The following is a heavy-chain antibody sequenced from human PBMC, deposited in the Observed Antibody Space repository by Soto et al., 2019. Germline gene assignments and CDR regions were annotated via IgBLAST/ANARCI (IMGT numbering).Heavy chain of an antibody. CDR2: IYYSGST. D-gene: IGHD1-26*01. J-gene: IGHJ4*02. CDR1: GGSLSDYF. CDR3: ARALYGGATTFFDY. Sequence: PSETLSLTFTVSGGSLSDYFWNLIRQPPGKGLEWIGYIYYSGSTNYNPSLKSRVTISVDTSKNQFSLKLSSVTAADTAVYYCARALYGGATTFFDYWGQGTLVTVSS. V-gene: IGHV4-59*01.